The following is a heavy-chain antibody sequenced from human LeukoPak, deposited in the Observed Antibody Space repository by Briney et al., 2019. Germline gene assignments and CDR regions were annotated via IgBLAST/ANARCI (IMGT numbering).Heavy chain of an antibody. CDR3: TNSDDYGDY. D-gene: IGHD1-1*01. J-gene: IGHJ4*02. V-gene: IGHV3-30*04. CDR2: IAFDDTDR. CDR1: GFIFGDYA. Sequence: GGSLRLSCAASGFIFGDYAMDWVRQAPGNGLEWVAAIAFDDTDRYYIDSVKGRFTISRDDSKNTLYLHMTSLRAEDTAVYYCTNSDDYGDYWGQRTLVTVSS.